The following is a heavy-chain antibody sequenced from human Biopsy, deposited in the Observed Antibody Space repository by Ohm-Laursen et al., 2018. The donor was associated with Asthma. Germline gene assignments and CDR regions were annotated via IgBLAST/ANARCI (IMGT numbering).Heavy chain of an antibody. V-gene: IGHV4-59*01. CDR1: GVSIRSYY. CDR2: IHYSGST. Sequence: GTLSLTCPVSGVSIRSYYWTWIRQPPGKGLEWIGNIHYSGSTYSNPSLKSRVTISVDTSKKQISLRLSSVIAADTAVYYCAGFCSGGNCPDHWGQGILVTVSS. CDR3: AGFCSGGNCPDH. D-gene: IGHD2-15*01. J-gene: IGHJ4*02.